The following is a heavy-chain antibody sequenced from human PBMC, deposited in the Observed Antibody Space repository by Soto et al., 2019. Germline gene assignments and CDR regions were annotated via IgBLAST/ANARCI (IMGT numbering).Heavy chain of an antibody. J-gene: IGHJ6*02. Sequence: QVQPVQSGAEVKKPGSSVKVSCKASGGTFSSYAISWVRQAPGQGLEWMGGIIPIYCTANYAQKFQDRVTITVVKSTSTAYMEVRSLRSEDTAVYYCARGRCSGGSCYRESYHVETPELYYAMEVWGQGNTGTVSS. D-gene: IGHD2-15*01. CDR1: GGTFSSYA. CDR3: ARGRCSGGSCYRESYHVETPELYYAMEV. V-gene: IGHV1-69*06. CDR2: IIPIYCTA.